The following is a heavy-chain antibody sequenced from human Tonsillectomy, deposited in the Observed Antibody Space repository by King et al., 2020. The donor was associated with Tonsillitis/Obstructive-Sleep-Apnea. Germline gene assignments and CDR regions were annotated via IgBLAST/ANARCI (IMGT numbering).Heavy chain of an antibody. Sequence: VQLVESGGGVVQPGRSLRLSCAASGFTFSSYGMHWVRQAPGKGLEWVAVISYDGSNKYYADSVKDRFTISRENSKNTLYLQMNSLRAEDTAVYYCAKEGQQLVLNEYFQHWGQGTLVTVSS. CDR3: AKEGQQLVLNEYFQH. D-gene: IGHD6-13*01. J-gene: IGHJ1*01. V-gene: IGHV3-30*18. CDR1: GFTFSSYG. CDR2: ISYDGSNK.